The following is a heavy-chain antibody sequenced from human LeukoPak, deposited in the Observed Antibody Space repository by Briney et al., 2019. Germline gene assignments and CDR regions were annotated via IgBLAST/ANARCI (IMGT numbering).Heavy chain of an antibody. D-gene: IGHD5-12*01. CDR1: GGSISSSSYY. V-gene: IGHV4-39*07. CDR2: INHSGST. CDR3: ATLVGYESNWFDP. Sequence: SETLSLTCTVSGGSISSSSYYWGWIRQPPEKGLEWIGEINHSGSTNYNPSLKSRVTISVDTSKNQFSLKLSSVTAADTAVYYCATLVGYESNWFDPWGQGTLVTVSS. J-gene: IGHJ5*02.